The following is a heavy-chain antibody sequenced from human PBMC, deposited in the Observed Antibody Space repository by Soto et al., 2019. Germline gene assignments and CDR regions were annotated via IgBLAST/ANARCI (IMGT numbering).Heavy chain of an antibody. CDR3: ARVDCTGGSCYSLDY. Sequence: QVQLQESGPGLVKPSQTLSLTCTVSGDTIGSGGHYWSWISQHPGNVLEWIGKIYYSGTTHYNPSLKSRVPMSVDRSKNKFSLKLSSVTAADTAMYYCARVDCTGGSCYSLDYWGQGTLVTVSS. CDR1: GDTIGSGGHY. D-gene: IGHD2-15*01. CDR2: IYYSGTT. V-gene: IGHV4-31*03. J-gene: IGHJ4*02.